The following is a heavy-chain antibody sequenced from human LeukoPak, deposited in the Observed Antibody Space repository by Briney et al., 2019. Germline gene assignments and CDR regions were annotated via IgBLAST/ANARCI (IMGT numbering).Heavy chain of an antibody. J-gene: IGHJ3*02. V-gene: IGHV4-30-4*07. CDR2: IYYSGST. D-gene: IGHD3-22*01. CDR3: ARRSYYYDSSGYYRDAFDI. Sequence: PSETLSLTCAVSGGSISSGGYSWSWIRQPPGKGLEWIGYIYYSGSTYYNPSLKSRVTISVDTSKNQFSLKLSSVTAADTAVYYCARRSYYYDSSGYYRDAFDIWGQGTMVTVSS. CDR1: GGSISSGGYS.